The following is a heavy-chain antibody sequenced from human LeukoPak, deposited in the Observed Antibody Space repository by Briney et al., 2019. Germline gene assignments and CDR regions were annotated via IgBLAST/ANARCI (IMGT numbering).Heavy chain of an antibody. J-gene: IGHJ4*02. Sequence: SETLSLTCTVSGDSISPYYWSWIRQPPGKGLEWIGYISYSGSTNYNTSLKSRVTISVDTSKNQFSLKLSSVTAADTAVYYCAGSRIGYSDSSGFFDSWGQGTLVTVSS. CDR3: AGSRIGYSDSSGFFDS. CDR1: GDSISPYY. V-gene: IGHV4-59*12. CDR2: ISYSGST. D-gene: IGHD3-22*01.